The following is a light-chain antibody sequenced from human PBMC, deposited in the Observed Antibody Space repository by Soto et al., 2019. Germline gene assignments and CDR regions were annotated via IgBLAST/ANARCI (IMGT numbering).Light chain of an antibody. CDR1: NIGSKN. V-gene: IGLV3-9*01. J-gene: IGLJ1*01. Sequence: SYELTQPLSVSVALGQTARITCGGNNIGSKNVHWYQQKPGQAPVLVIYRDSNRPSGIPERFSGSNSGNMATLTISRAQAGDEADYYCQVWDSSTAGYVFGTGTKLTVL. CDR2: RDS. CDR3: QVWDSSTAGYV.